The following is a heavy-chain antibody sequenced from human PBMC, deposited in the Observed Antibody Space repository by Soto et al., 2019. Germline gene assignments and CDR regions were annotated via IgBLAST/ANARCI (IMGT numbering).Heavy chain of an antibody. Sequence: PGGSLRLSCAASGFTFSSYAMSWVRQAPGKGLEWVSAISGSGGSTYYADSVKGRFTISRDNSKNTLYLQMNSLRAEDTAVYYCAESRTVFGYRWGGDYFDYWGQGTLVTVSS. V-gene: IGHV3-23*01. CDR2: ISGSGGST. CDR1: GFTFSSYA. J-gene: IGHJ4*02. CDR3: AESRTVFGYRWGGDYFDY. D-gene: IGHD3-3*01.